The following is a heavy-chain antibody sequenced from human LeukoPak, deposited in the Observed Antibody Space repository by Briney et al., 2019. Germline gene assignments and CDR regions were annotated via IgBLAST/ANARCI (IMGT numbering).Heavy chain of an antibody. V-gene: IGHV4-39*01. CDR2: IYYSGST. Sequence: PSETLSLTCTVSGGSISSSSYYWGWIRQPPGKGLEWIGSIYYSGSTYYNPSLKSRVTISVDTSKNQFSLKLSSVTAADTAVYYCARQESLQLPQMDYYYYMDVWGKGATVTISS. J-gene: IGHJ6*03. CDR1: GGSISSSSYY. D-gene: IGHD5-24*01. CDR3: ARQESLQLPQMDYYYYMDV.